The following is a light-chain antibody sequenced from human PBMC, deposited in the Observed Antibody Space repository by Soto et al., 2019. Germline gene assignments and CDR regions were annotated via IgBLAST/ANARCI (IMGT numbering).Light chain of an antibody. CDR1: QSVRTF. Sequence: EMDLTKSPATLSLSPGESATLSCQASQSVRTFLAWYQQKPGQGPKLLVYGASSRATGTPDRFSGSGSGTDFTLTINRLEPEDFALYYCQQYGGSPPTFGQGTKVDI. CDR2: GAS. J-gene: IGKJ1*01. V-gene: IGKV3-20*01. CDR3: QQYGGSPPT.